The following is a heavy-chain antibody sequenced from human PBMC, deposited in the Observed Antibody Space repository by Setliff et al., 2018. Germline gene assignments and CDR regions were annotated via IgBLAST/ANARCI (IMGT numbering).Heavy chain of an antibody. D-gene: IGHD1-26*01. Sequence: ASVKVSCKASGYSFTSYGITWVRQAPGQGLEWMGWISPYNGDTRFAQKFQGRVTITTDESTSTAYMELNSLTSDDTAVYYCARSPPNRGVGQGHHMDVWGKGTTVTVSS. V-gene: IGHV1-18*04. CDR3: ARSPPNRGVGQGHHMDV. CDR1: GYSFTSYG. CDR2: ISPYNGDT. J-gene: IGHJ6*03.